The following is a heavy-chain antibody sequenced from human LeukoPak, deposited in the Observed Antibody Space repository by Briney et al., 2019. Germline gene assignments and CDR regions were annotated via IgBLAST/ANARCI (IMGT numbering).Heavy chain of an antibody. D-gene: IGHD3-16*02. Sequence: SETLSLTCAVYGGSFSGYYWSWIRQPPGKGLEWIGEINHSGSTNYNPPLKSRVTISVDTSKNQFSLKLSSVTAADTAVYYCAYRYYYGMDVWGQGTTVTVSS. J-gene: IGHJ6*02. CDR1: GGSFSGYY. CDR2: INHSGST. V-gene: IGHV4-34*01. CDR3: AYRYYYGMDV.